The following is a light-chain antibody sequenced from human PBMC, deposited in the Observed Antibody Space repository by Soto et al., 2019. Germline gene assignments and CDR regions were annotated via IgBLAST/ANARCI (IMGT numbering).Light chain of an antibody. CDR1: NSNIGAGYD. CDR3: QSYDSSLSGYV. Sequence: QSVLTQPPSVCGAPEQRVTISCTRSNSNIGAGYDVHWYQLLPGTAPKLLIYGNINRPSGVPDRFSGSKSGTSASLAITGLHAEDEADYYCQSYDSSLSGYVFGTGTKLTVL. CDR2: GNI. V-gene: IGLV1-40*01. J-gene: IGLJ1*01.